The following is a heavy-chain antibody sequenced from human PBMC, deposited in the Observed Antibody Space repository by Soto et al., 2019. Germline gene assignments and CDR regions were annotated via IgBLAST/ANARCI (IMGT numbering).Heavy chain of an antibody. Sequence: PGESLKISGKGSGYSFPTFWIAWVRQMPGKGLEWMGVIYPGDSDTRYSPSFQGQVTISADKSISTAYLQWSSLKSSDTAMYYCARSGRNAYYNMDVWGQGTTVTVSS. CDR2: IYPGDSDT. CDR3: ARSGRNAYYNMDV. CDR1: GYSFPTFW. V-gene: IGHV5-51*01. D-gene: IGHD3-16*01. J-gene: IGHJ6*02.